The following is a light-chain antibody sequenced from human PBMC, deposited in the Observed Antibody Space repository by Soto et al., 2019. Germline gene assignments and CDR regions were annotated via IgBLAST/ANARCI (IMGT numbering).Light chain of an antibody. Sequence: IQMTQSPSSLSASVGDRVSITCRASQSIGTFLNWYQQKPVEAPNLLIHTSFTLYSGVPSRFSGTGSGTDFTLTISRLEPEDFAVYYCQQYGNSPQTFGQGTKVDIK. J-gene: IGKJ1*01. V-gene: IGKV1-39*01. CDR3: QQYGNSPQT. CDR1: QSIGTF. CDR2: TSF.